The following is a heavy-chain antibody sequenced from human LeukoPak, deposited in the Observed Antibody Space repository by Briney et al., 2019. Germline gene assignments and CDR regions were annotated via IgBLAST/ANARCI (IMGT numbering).Heavy chain of an antibody. V-gene: IGHV7-4-1*02. CDR3: GRDPRLGIRGYTYGYFDY. CDR1: GYSFSSHA. CDR2: INTNTGNP. D-gene: IGHD5-18*01. J-gene: IGHJ4*02. Sequence: GTSVKISCETSGYSFSSHAISWVRQAPGQGPEWMGWINTNTGNPTYAQGFTGRYVFSLDTSVSTAYLQISGLKADDTAVYYCGRDPRLGIRGYTYGYFDYWGQGTLVTVSS.